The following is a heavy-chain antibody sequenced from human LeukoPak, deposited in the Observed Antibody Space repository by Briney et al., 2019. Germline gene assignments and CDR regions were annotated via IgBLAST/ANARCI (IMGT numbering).Heavy chain of an antibody. D-gene: IGHD2-2*01. V-gene: IGHV1-69*06. CDR3: ATPRYCSSTSCYALMD. Sequence: ASVKVSCKASGGTFSSYAISWVRQAPGQGLEWMGGIIPIFGTANYAQKFQGRVAITADKSTSTAYMELSRLRSEDTAVYYCATPRYCSSTSCYALMDWGQATLVTVSS. CDR2: IIPIFGTA. CDR1: GGTFSSYA. J-gene: IGHJ4*02.